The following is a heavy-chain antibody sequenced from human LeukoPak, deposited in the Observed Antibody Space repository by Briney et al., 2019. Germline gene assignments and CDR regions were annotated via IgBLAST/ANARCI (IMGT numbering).Heavy chain of an antibody. CDR1: GFTFSSYA. Sequence: GGSLRLSCAASGFTFSSYAMSWVRHAPGKGLEWVSAISGSGGSTYYADSVKSRFTISRDNCKNKLYLQMNSMRAEDTAVYYCAKGRSGWYNDAFDIWGQGTMVTVSS. CDR3: AKGRSGWYNDAFDI. D-gene: IGHD6-19*01. V-gene: IGHV3-23*01. J-gene: IGHJ3*02. CDR2: ISGSGGST.